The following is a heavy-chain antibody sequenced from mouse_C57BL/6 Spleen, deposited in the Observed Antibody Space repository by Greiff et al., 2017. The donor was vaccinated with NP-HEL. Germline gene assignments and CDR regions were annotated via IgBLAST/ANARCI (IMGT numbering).Heavy chain of an antibody. CDR1: GYTFTDYN. CDR3: ARLIYDGYSNAMDY. J-gene: IGHJ4*01. CDR2: LNPNNGGT. Sequence: EVQLQQSGPELVKPGASVKIPCKASGYTFTDYNMDWVKQSHGKSLEWIGDLNPNNGGTIYTQKFKGKATLTVDKSSSTAYMELRSLTSEDTAVYYCARLIYDGYSNAMDYWGQGTSVTVSS. V-gene: IGHV1-18*01. D-gene: IGHD2-3*01.